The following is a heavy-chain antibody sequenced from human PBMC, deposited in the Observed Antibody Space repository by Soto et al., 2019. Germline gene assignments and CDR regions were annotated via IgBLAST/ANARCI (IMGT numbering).Heavy chain of an antibody. CDR1: AGTFSSYA. CDR3: ARTVVAAATPHYYYYGMDA. Sequence: QVQLVQSGAEVKKPESSVKVSCKASAGTFSSYAISWVRQAPGQGLEWMGGIIPMVGTPNYAQKFQGRVTITADESTRTAYMELSSLRSEDTAVYYCARTVVAAATPHYYYYGMDAWGQGTTVTVSS. J-gene: IGHJ6*02. D-gene: IGHD2-15*01. CDR2: IIPMVGTP. V-gene: IGHV1-69*12.